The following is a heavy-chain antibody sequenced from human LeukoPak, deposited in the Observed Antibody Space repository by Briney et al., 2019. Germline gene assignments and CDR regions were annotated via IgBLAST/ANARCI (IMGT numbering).Heavy chain of an antibody. Sequence: SETLSLTCTVSGGSISSYYWSWIRQPAGKGLEWIGRIYTSGSTNYNPSLKSRVTMSVDTSKNQFSLKLSSVTAADTAVYYCARCPRAGRGYYYMDVWGKGTTVTVSS. CDR2: IYTSGST. V-gene: IGHV4-4*07. J-gene: IGHJ6*03. D-gene: IGHD1-1*01. CDR3: ARCPRAGRGYYYMDV. CDR1: GGSISSYY.